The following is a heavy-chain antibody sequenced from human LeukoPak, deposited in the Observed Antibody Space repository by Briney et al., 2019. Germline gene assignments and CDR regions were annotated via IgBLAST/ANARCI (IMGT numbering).Heavy chain of an antibody. CDR3: ARTSYDFWSGYYDY. V-gene: IGHV4-30-2*01. Sequence: PSQTLSLTCAVSGGSLSSGGYSWSWIRQPPGTGLEWLGYIYHSGSTYYNPSLKSRVTISVDRSKNQFSLKLSSVTAADTAVYYCARTSYDFWSGYYDYWGQGTLVTVSS. CDR1: GGSLSSGGYS. J-gene: IGHJ4*02. CDR2: IYHSGST. D-gene: IGHD3-3*01.